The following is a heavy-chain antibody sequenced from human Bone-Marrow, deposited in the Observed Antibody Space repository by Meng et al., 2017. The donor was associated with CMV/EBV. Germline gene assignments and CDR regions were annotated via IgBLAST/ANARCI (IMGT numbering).Heavy chain of an antibody. CDR2: ISYSGFT. J-gene: IGHJ6*02. Sequence: SETLSLTCGVSGGSISSYSWTWIRQPPGKALEWVGFISYSGFTNYNPSLKSRVTISVDTSKNQFSLKLSSVTAADTAVYYCARGLDCSSTSCYTGRYYYGMDVWGQGTTVTVSS. D-gene: IGHD2-2*02. V-gene: IGHV4-59*08. CDR3: ARGLDCSSTSCYTGRYYYGMDV. CDR1: GGSISSYS.